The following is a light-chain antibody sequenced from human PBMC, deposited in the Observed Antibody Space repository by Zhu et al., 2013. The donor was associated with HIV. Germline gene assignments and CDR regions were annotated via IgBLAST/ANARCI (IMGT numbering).Light chain of an antibody. CDR3: VSWDDRVEGWV. CDR2: SNN. CDR1: SSNIGSNY. V-gene: IGLV1-44*01. J-gene: IGLJ3*02. Sequence: QSLLTQSPSASGTPGQRVTMSCSGSSSNIGSNYVDWYQQLPGTAPKLLIYSNNQRPSGVPDRFSGSKSGTSASLAISGLQSEDEADYYCVSWDDRVEGWVFGGGTKLTVL.